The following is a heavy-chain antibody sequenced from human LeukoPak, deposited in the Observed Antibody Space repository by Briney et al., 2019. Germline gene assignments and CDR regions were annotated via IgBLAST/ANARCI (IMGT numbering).Heavy chain of an antibody. CDR2: IKEDGSEK. CDR3: ARETLELDA. J-gene: IGHJ5*02. D-gene: IGHD1-1*01. Sequence: GGSLRLSCAASGFTFSSFWMTWVRQAPGKGLEWVANIKEDGSEKYYVDSVKGRFTISRDNAKSSLYLQMHSLRAEDTAVYYCARETLELDAWGQGTLVTVSS. CDR1: GFTFSSFW. V-gene: IGHV3-7*01.